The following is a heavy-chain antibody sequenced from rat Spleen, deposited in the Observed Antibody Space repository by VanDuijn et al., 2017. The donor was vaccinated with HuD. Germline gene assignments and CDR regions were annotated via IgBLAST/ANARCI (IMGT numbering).Heavy chain of an antibody. V-gene: IGHV5S10*01. D-gene: IGHD4-6*01. CDR3: ARHWGY. CDR2: IIYDGGRT. J-gene: IGHJ2*01. Sequence: EVQLVESGGGLVQPGRSLKLSCEVSGFTLSDYNMAWVRQAPRKGLEWVATIIYDGGRTYYRDSVKGRFTISRDNAKNTLYLQMDSLRSEDTATYYCARHWGYWGQGVMVTVSS. CDR1: GFTLSDYN.